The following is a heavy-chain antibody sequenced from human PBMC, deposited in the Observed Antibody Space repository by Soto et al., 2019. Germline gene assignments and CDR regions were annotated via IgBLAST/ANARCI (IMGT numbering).Heavy chain of an antibody. CDR3: AAPTY. Sequence: PGGSLRLSCAASGFTFSRYAMHWVRQAPEKGLEWVSIIYTGGSTYYADSVKGRFTISRDDFKNTLYLQMNSLRAEDTGVYYCAAPTYWGQGTLVTVSS. J-gene: IGHJ4*01. CDR2: IYTGGST. CDR1: GFTFSRYA. V-gene: IGHV3-66*01.